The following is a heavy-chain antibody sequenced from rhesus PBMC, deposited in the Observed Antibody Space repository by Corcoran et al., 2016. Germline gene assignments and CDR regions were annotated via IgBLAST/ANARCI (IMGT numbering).Heavy chain of an antibody. CDR3: ARDGAWTPRDY. J-gene: IGHJ4*01. CDR1: GYSISSGYG. Sequence: QLQLQESGPGLVKPSETLSLTCAVSGYSISSGYGWSWFRQPPGKGLEWIWYISYSGRTSYNPSRKSRVTISRCTSKNQFSLLRSSLTAADTAVYYCARDGAWTPRDYWGQGVLVTVSS. CDR2: ISYSGRT. D-gene: IGHD1-44*02. V-gene: IGHV4-122*02.